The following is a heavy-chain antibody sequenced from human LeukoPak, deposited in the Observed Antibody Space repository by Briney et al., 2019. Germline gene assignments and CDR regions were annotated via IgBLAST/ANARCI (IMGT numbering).Heavy chain of an antibody. D-gene: IGHD3-16*02. V-gene: IGHV3-9*01. CDR1: GFTFDDYA. Sequence: GRSLRLSCAASGFTFDDYAMHWVRQAPGKGLEWVSGISWNSGSIGYADSVKGRFTISRDNAKNSLYLQMNSLRAEDTALYYCAKGESLLHYFDYWGQGTLVTVSS. CDR2: ISWNSGSI. J-gene: IGHJ4*02. CDR3: AKGESLLHYFDY.